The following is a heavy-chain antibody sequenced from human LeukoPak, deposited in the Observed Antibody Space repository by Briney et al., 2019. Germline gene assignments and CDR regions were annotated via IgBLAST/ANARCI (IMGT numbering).Heavy chain of an antibody. J-gene: IGHJ4*02. D-gene: IGHD3-10*01. CDR2: IRQDGSER. Sequence: GGSLRLSCAASGFTFSNYWMTWVRQAPGKGLEWVANIRQDGSERYYVDSVKGRFTISRDNAKNSLYLQMNSLRAEDTAVYYCATDQAGGLDSWGQGTLVTVSS. CDR3: ATDQAGGLDS. CDR1: GFTFSNYW. V-gene: IGHV3-7*01.